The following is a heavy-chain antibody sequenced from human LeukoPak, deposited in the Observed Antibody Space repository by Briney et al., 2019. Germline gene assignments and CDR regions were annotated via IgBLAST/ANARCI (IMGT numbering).Heavy chain of an antibody. CDR3: ARESAQVVTFDY. J-gene: IGHJ4*02. CDR2: INSDGSST. D-gene: IGHD2-15*01. V-gene: IGHV3-74*01. CDR1: GCTFNNYW. Sequence: GGSLRLSCAASGCTFNNYWMQWVRQAPGKGLVWVSRINSDGSSTSYADSVKGRFTISRDNAKNTLYLQMNSLRAEDTAVYYCARESAQVVTFDYWGQGALVTVSS.